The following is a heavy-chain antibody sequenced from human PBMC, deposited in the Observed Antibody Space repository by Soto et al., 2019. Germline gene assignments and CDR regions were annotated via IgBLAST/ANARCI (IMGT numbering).Heavy chain of an antibody. Sequence: SETLSLTCTVSGGSISSYYWSWIRQPPGKGLEWIGFIYNSGSTYYNSSLKSRVTISVDRSKNHFFLNLTSVTAADTAVYYCATYRKFFQIWGQGTKVTVSS. CDR3: ATYRKFFQI. CDR2: IYNSGST. CDR1: GGSISSYY. V-gene: IGHV4-59*04. J-gene: IGHJ3*02.